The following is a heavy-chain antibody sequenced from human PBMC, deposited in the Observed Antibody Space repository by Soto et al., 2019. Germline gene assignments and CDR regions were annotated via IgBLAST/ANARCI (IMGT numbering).Heavy chain of an antibody. V-gene: IGHV3-23*01. J-gene: IGHJ3*02. CDR2: ISGSGGSA. CDR3: AIEDDAWTDGHFDI. Sequence: EVQLLESGGGLVQPGGSLRLSCAASGFRFNNYDMSWVRQAPGKGLEWVSGISGSGGSAYYADSVKGRFTISRDNSKATQYVRMDCMRAEDTAIDYCAIEDDAWTDGHFDIWGQGTMVTVSS. D-gene: IGHD3-3*01. CDR1: GFRFNNYD.